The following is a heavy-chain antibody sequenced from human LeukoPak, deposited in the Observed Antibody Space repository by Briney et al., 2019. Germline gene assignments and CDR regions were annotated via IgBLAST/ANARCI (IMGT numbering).Heavy chain of an antibody. CDR1: GGSITFYY. Sequence: SETLSLTCSVSGGSITFYYWNWIRKPAGKGLEWIGRIHTSGTTNYNPSLKSRVTMSIDTSKNQFSLKLSSVTAADTAVYYCARGDIVLHYWGQGTLVTVSS. D-gene: IGHD2-15*01. CDR2: IHTSGTT. CDR3: ARGDIVLHY. V-gene: IGHV4-4*07. J-gene: IGHJ4*02.